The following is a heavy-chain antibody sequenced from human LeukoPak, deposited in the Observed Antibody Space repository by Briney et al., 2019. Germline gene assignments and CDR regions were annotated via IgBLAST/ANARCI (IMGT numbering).Heavy chain of an antibody. Sequence: PGGSLRLSCAASGFTFSSYGMHWVRQAPGKGLEWVAVIWYDGSNKYYADSVRGRFTISRDNSKNTLYLQMNSLRAEDTAVYYYARVRSSGWYVLDYWGQGTLVTVSS. CDR1: GFTFSSYG. V-gene: IGHV3-33*01. D-gene: IGHD6-19*01. CDR2: IWYDGSNK. J-gene: IGHJ4*02. CDR3: ARVRSSGWYVLDY.